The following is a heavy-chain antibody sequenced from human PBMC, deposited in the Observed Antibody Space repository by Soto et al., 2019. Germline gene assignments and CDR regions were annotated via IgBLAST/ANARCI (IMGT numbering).Heavy chain of an antibody. D-gene: IGHD3-16*01. V-gene: IGHV3-21*01. CDR2: ISSSSSYI. CDR3: ARANKGGNDAFDI. J-gene: IGHJ3*02. Sequence: GESLKISCAASGFTFSSYSMNWVRQAPGKGLEWVSSISSSSSYIYYADSVKGRFTISRDNAKNSLYLQMNSLRAEDTAVYYCARANKGGNDAFDIWGQGTMVTVSS. CDR1: GFTFSSYS.